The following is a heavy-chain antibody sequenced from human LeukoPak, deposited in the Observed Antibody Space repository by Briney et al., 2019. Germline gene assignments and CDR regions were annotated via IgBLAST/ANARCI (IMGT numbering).Heavy chain of an antibody. Sequence: PSGTLSLTCAVYGGSFSGYYWSWIRQPPGKGLEWIGEINHSGSTNYNPSLKSRVTISVDTSKNQFSLKLSSVTAADTAVYYCARGMGVWKSWGQGTLVTVSS. CDR1: GGSFSGYY. CDR3: ARGMGVWKS. V-gene: IGHV4-34*01. CDR2: INHSGST. D-gene: IGHD3-16*01. J-gene: IGHJ5*02.